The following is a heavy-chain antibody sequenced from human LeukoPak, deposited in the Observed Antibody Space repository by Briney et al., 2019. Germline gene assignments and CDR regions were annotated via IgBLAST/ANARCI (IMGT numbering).Heavy chain of an antibody. V-gene: IGHV4-30-2*03. CDR3: ARHHYSGYGYPFDY. CDR2: FYHSGAT. J-gene: IGHJ4*02. Sequence: SETLSLTCAVSGGSISTNGYSWTWIRQPPGKGLEWIGYFYHSGATFYNPSLKSRVTISVDTSKNQSSLKLSSVTAADTAVYYCARHHYSGYGYPFDYWGQGTLVTVSS. D-gene: IGHD5-18*01. CDR1: GGSISTNGYS.